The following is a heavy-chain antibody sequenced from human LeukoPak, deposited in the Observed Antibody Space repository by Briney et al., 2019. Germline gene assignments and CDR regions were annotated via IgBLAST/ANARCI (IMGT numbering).Heavy chain of an antibody. J-gene: IGHJ6*02. Sequence: PSASLSLTCTVFGASVILYYCGSGRQPPGEGRGWIGDIYYSVSPPYNPSLKSRVTISVDTSKNQFSLKLSSVTAADTAVYYCARHFHGYSSGWYRPDSRHNYYYGMDVWGQGTTVTVSS. CDR2: IYYSVSP. V-gene: IGHV4-59*02. D-gene: IGHD6-19*01. CDR3: ARHFHGYSSGWYRPDSRHNYYYGMDV. CDR1: GASVILYY.